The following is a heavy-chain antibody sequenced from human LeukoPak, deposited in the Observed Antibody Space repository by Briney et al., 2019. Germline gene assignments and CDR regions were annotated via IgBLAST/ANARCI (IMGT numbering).Heavy chain of an antibody. J-gene: IGHJ4*02. D-gene: IGHD3-16*02. CDR1: GYTFTSYG. Sequence: ASVKVSCKASGYTFTSYGISWVRQAPGQGLEWMGWISAYNGNTNYAQKLQGRVTMTTDTSTRTAYVELRSLRSDDTALYYCARVRVNYVWGNYPVDYWGQGTLVTVSS. CDR3: ARVRVNYVWGNYPVDY. CDR2: ISAYNGNT. V-gene: IGHV1-18*01.